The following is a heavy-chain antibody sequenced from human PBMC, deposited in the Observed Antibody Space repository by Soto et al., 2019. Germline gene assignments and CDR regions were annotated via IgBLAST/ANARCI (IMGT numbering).Heavy chain of an antibody. D-gene: IGHD2-2*01. V-gene: IGHV3-33*06. CDR3: AKDGGPVVPAANYCYYYMDV. Sequence: GGSLRLSCAASGFTFSSYGMHWVRQAPGKGLEWVAVIWYDGSNKYYADSVKGRFTISRDNSKNTLYLQMNSLRAEDTAVYYCAKDGGPVVPAANYCYYYMDVWGKGTTVTVSS. CDR1: GFTFSSYG. J-gene: IGHJ6*03. CDR2: IWYDGSNK.